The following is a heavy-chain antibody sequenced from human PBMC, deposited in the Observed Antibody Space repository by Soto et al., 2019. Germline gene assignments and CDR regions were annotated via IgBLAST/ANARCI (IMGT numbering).Heavy chain of an antibody. CDR1: GGTFSSYA. J-gene: IGHJ6*02. V-gene: IGHV1-69*05. CDR3: ATRWSPSGRIQLWFGYYYGMAV. Sequence: SVKVSFKASGGTFSSYAISWVRQAPGQGLEWMGGIIPIFGTANYAQKFQGRVTMTRDTSTSTVYMELSSLRSEDTAVYYCATRWSPSGRIQLWFGYYYGMAVWGQGTTVTVSS. CDR2: IIPIFGTA. D-gene: IGHD5-18*01.